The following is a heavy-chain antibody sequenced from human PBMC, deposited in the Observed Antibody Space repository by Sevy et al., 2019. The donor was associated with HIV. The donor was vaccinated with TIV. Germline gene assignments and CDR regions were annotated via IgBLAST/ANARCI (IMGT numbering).Heavy chain of an antibody. CDR1: GFTFSSYG. CDR2: IWYDGSNK. J-gene: IGHJ4*02. Sequence: GGSLRLSCAASGFTFSSYGMHWVRQAPGKGLEWVAVIWYDGSNKYYADSVKGRFTISRDNSKNTLYLQMNSLRAEDTAVYYCPSDQNYYDSRGYPGYWGQGTLVTVSS. D-gene: IGHD3-22*01. CDR3: PSDQNYYDSRGYPGY. V-gene: IGHV3-33*01.